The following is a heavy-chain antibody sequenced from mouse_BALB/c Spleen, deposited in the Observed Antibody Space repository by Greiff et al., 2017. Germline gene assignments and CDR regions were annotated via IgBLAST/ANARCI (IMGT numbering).Heavy chain of an antibody. Sequence: EVKLVESGGGLVQPGGSMKLSCVASGFTFSNYWMNWVRQSPEKGLEWVAEIRLKSNNYATHYAESVKGRFTISRDDSKSSVYLQMNNLRAEDTGIYYCTRGFYYAMDYWGQGTSVTVSS. CDR2: IRLKSNNYAT. CDR1: GFTFSNYW. V-gene: IGHV6-6*02. CDR3: TRGFYYAMDY. J-gene: IGHJ4*01.